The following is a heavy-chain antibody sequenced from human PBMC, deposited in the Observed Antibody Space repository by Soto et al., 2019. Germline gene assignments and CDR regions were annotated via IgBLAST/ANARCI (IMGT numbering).Heavy chain of an antibody. Sequence: EVQLLESGGGLVQPGGSLRLSCAASGFTFSSYAMSWVRQAPGKGLEWVSAISGSGGSTYYADSVKGRFTIARDNAKNTLYLQINSLRAADTAVYYCAKEAATVTTARSYYYYYYYMDVWGKGTTVTVSS. CDR1: GFTFSSYA. V-gene: IGHV3-23*01. D-gene: IGHD4-17*01. CDR2: ISGSGGST. J-gene: IGHJ6*03. CDR3: AKEAATVTTARSYYYYYYYMDV.